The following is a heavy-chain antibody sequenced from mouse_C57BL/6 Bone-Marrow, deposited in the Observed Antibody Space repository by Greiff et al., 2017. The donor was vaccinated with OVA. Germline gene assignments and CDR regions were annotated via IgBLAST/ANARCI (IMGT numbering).Heavy chain of an antibody. V-gene: IGHV10-1*01. CDR3: VRHDVYWYFDV. J-gene: IGHJ1*03. Sequence: DVQLVESGGGLVQPKGSLKLSCAASGFSFNTYAMNWVRQAPGKGLEWVARIRSKSNNYATYYADSVKDRFTISRDESESMLYLQMNNLKTEDTAMYYCVRHDVYWYFDVWGTGTTVTVSS. CDR1: GFSFNTYA. CDR2: IRSKSNNYAT. D-gene: IGHD2-3*01.